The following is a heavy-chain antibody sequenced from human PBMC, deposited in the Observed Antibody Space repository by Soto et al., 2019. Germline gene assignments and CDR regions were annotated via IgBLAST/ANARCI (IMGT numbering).Heavy chain of an antibody. J-gene: IGHJ4*02. Sequence: QVQLQESGPGLVKPSEPLSLPCTVSGGSIGENSWSWIRQPAGKGLEWIGRIFASGTTNYNPSLKSRVTLSIDMSKKYFSLKLTSVTAADAAVYYCARESRWGSFDYWGQGDLVTVSP. V-gene: IGHV4-4*07. CDR3: ARESRWGSFDY. D-gene: IGHD2-21*01. CDR2: IFASGTT. CDR1: GGSIGENS.